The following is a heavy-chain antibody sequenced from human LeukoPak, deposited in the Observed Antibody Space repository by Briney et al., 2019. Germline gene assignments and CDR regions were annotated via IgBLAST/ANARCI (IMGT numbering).Heavy chain of an antibody. Sequence: GESLKISCKGSGYTFTTYWISRVRQMPGKGLEWMGRIEPTDPYTNYSPSFQGHVTISVDKSTSTAYLQWSSLKSSATAMYYCARQRHISTAYYPFDHWGQGTLVSVSS. D-gene: IGHD3-9*01. V-gene: IGHV5-10-1*01. J-gene: IGHJ4*02. CDR2: IEPTDPYT. CDR3: ARQRHISTAYYPFDH. CDR1: GYTFTTYW.